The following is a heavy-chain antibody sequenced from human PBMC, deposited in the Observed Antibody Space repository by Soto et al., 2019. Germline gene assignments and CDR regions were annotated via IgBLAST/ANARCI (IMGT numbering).Heavy chain of an antibody. CDR3: TTSLSGYYYNY. CDR1: GFSFSTYE. Sequence: HPWGSLRLSCAASGFSFSTYEMMWVRQAPGKGLEWVSYIGTSGGPTYYADSVKGRFTISRDNSKNSLYLEVNSLGAEDTALYYCTTSLSGYYYNYWGQGTRATVSS. CDR2: IGTSGGPT. D-gene: IGHD3-22*01. V-gene: IGHV3-48*03. J-gene: IGHJ4*02.